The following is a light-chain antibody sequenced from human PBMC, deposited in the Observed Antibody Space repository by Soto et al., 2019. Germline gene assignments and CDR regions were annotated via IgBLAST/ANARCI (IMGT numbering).Light chain of an antibody. Sequence: QSALTQPPSVSGSPGQSVTISCTGTNSDVGSYNRVSWYHQPPGTAPKLMIYDVNSRPSGVSDRFSGSKSGNTASLTISGLQAEDEGDYYCNSFTTSSTYVFGTETKLTVL. CDR2: DVN. CDR1: NSDVGSYNR. V-gene: IGLV2-18*02. J-gene: IGLJ1*01. CDR3: NSFTTSSTYV.